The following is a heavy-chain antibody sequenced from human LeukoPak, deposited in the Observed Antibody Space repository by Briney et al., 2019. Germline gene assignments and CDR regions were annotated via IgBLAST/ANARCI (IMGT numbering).Heavy chain of an antibody. D-gene: IGHD2-2*02. Sequence: GGSLRLSCAASGFTFSSYAMHWVRQAPGKGLEWVSAISGSGAGTYYADSVKGRFTISRDNSKNTLYLQMNSLRAEDTAVYYCAKGYTAYFDYWGQGTLVTVSS. J-gene: IGHJ4*02. CDR3: AKGYTAYFDY. V-gene: IGHV3-23*01. CDR2: ISGSGAGT. CDR1: GFTFSSYA.